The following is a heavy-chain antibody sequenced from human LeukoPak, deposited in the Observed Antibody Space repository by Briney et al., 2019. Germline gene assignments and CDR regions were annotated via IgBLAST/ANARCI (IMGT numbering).Heavy chain of an antibody. J-gene: IGHJ4*02. D-gene: IGHD3-10*01. CDR3: VRGGYYYGPSD. Sequence: SETLSLTCTVSGGSITSYYWSWIRQPAGKGLEWIGRTYTSGSINYNPSLKSRVTMSVDTSKNQFSLKLTSVTAADTAVYYCVRGGYYYGPSDWGQGTLVTVSS. V-gene: IGHV4-4*07. CDR2: TYTSGSI. CDR1: GGSITSYY.